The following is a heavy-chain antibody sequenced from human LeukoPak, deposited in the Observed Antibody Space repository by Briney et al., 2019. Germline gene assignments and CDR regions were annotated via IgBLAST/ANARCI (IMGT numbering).Heavy chain of an antibody. D-gene: IGHD3-10*01. V-gene: IGHV3-23*01. J-gene: IGHJ4*02. CDR2: ISGSGGST. CDR1: GFTFSSYA. CDR3: ACGSGSYFLND. Sequence: GGSLRLSCAASGFTFSSYAMSWVRHAPGKWLEWVSAISGSGGSTYYADSVKGRFTISRDNSKNTLYLQMNSLRAEDTAVYYCACGSGSYFLNDWGQGTLVTVSS.